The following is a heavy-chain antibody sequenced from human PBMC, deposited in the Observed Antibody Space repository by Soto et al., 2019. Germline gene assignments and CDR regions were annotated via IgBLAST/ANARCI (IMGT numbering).Heavy chain of an antibody. CDR1: GGSISSYY. V-gene: IGHV4-59*08. J-gene: IGHJ3*02. D-gene: IGHD1-20*01. CDR3: ARRYGHAFDI. CDR2: IYYSGST. Sequence: QVQLQESGPGLVKPSETLSLTCTVSGGSISSYYWCWIRQPPGKGLEWIGYIYYSGSTNYTPSHKSRVTISVDTSKNLFSLKLRSVTAADTAVYYCARRYGHAFDIWSQGTVVTVSS.